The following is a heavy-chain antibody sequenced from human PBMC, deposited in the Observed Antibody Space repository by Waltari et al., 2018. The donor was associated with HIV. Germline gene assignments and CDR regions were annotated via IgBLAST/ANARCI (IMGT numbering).Heavy chain of an antibody. CDR3: ARAGLRGLIQDFDI. CDR1: GFLLGDHY. Sequence: QVQLIQPEIEIRKPGTSVRLSCRASGFLLGDHYMHWVRQGTRQTFEWMGIISAGDSDAHSAQKFQDRLTLTRDLFTGSIYMDLMSLKSDDTAVYFCARAGLRGLIQDFDIWGQGTQLIVSS. J-gene: IGHJ4*02. CDR2: ISAGDSDA. V-gene: IGHV1-46*01. D-gene: IGHD2-21*02.